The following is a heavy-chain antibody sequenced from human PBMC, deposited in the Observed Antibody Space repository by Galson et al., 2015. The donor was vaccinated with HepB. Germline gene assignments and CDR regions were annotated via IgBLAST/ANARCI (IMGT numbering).Heavy chain of an antibody. D-gene: IGHD7-27*01. V-gene: IGHV3-43*01. CDR2: ISWDGGST. Sequence: SLRLSCAASGFTFDDYTMHWVRQAPGKGLEWVSLISWDGGSTYYADSVKGRFTISRDNSKNSLYLQMNSLRTEDTALYYCAKDSIWGSAFDIWGQGTMVTVSS. J-gene: IGHJ3*02. CDR3: AKDSIWGSAFDI. CDR1: GFTFDDYT.